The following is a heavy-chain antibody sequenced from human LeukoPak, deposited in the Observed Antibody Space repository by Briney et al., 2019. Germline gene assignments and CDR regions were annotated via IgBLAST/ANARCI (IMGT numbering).Heavy chain of an antibody. CDR3: ARWGGHSEYYFDH. V-gene: IGHV3-33*01. CDR1: GFTLSDYG. J-gene: IGHJ4*02. D-gene: IGHD3-10*01. CDR2: TRYDGSKK. Sequence: GGSLRLSCAVSGFTLSDYGMQWVRQAPGKGLAWVAVTRYDGSKKNYGDSVKGRFTISKDDSKSTLFLQMNSLRVEDTAVYYCARWGGHSEYYFDHWGQGTLVTVSS.